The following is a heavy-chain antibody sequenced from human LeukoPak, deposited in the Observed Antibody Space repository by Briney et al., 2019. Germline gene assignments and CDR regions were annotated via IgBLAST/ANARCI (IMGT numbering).Heavy chain of an antibody. V-gene: IGHV3-23*01. J-gene: IGHJ4*02. CDR3: ANPETQRITMIVVEALDY. CDR1: GFTFSSYA. Sequence: GGSLRLSCAASGFTFSSYAMSWVRQAPGKGLEWVSAISGSGGSTYYADSVKGRFTISRDNSKNTLYLQMNSLTAEEPAVYYCANPETQRITMIVVEALDYWGQRTLVTVSS. CDR2: ISGSGGST. D-gene: IGHD3-22*01.